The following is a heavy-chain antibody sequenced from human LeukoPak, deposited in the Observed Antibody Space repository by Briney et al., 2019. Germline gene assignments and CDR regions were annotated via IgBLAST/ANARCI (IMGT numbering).Heavy chain of an antibody. D-gene: IGHD3-22*01. CDR1: GGSISSGSYY. CDR3: ARHNSGYYSF. Sequence: SQTLSPTCTVSGGSISSGSYYWSWIRQPAGKGLEWIGRIYTSGSTNYNPSLKSRVTISVDTSKNQFSLKLSSVTAADTAVYYCARHNSGYYSFWGQGTLVTVSS. CDR2: IYTSGST. J-gene: IGHJ4*02. V-gene: IGHV4-61*02.